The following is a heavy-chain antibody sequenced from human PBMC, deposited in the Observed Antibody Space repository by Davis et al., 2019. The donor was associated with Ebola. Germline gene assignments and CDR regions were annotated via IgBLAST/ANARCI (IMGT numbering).Heavy chain of an antibody. CDR3: VANSSSSPWFDP. CDR2: VIHTGNT. D-gene: IGHD6-6*01. J-gene: IGHJ5*02. V-gene: IGHV4-39*07. CDR1: GGSISSGNYY. Sequence: PSETLSLTCTVSGGSISSGNYYWTWIRQPPGKGLEWIGEVIHTGNTNYNASLKSRVTISVYTSKNQFSLRVNSVTAADTAVYYCVANSSSSPWFDPWGQGTQVTVSS.